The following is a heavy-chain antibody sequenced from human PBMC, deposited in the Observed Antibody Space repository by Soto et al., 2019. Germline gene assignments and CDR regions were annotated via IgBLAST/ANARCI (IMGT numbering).Heavy chain of an antibody. V-gene: IGHV4-4*02. D-gene: IGHD6-6*01. CDR1: GGSVSRDNW. Sequence: SETLSLTCGVSGGSVSRDNWWSWVRQAPGKGLEWIGEIHHSGSTNYSPSLKSRVTMSVDKSRNQFSLKLTSVTAADTAVYYCAENGSSDLVNWGQGTRVTVYS. J-gene: IGHJ4*02. CDR3: AENGSSDLVN. CDR2: IHHSGST.